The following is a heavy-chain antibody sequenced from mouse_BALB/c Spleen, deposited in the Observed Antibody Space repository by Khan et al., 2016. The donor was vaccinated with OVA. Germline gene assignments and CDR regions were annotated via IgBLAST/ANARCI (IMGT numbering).Heavy chain of an antibody. CDR2: IIPSNDYT. Sequence: QVQLMESGAELARPGASVKMSCKASGYTFTTYTIHWVKQRPGQGLEWIGYIIPSNDYTNYNQKFKDRTTLTAEKSSSTAYMQLSSLKSEDSAVYYGVEEGASYGSDGWFAYWGQGTLVTVSA. CDR3: VEEGASYGSDGWFAY. J-gene: IGHJ3*01. V-gene: IGHV1-4*01. CDR1: GYTFTTYT. D-gene: IGHD2-2*01.